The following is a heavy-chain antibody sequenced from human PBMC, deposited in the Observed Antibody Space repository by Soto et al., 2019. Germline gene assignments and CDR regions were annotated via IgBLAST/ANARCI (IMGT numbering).Heavy chain of an antibody. D-gene: IGHD3-16*01. CDR2: ISFNGLSQ. CDR3: ARGGRGLRGAFDV. J-gene: IGHJ3*01. Sequence: QELLVESGGGVVQSGTSPRLSCAASGFTFSSFAMHWVRQAPGKGLEWVSVISFNGLSQFYADSVRGRVTVSRDNSKNTLYLQLDSLRPDDTAVYSCARGGRGLRGAFDVWGQGTEVSVS. V-gene: IGHV3-30*04. CDR1: GFTFSSFA.